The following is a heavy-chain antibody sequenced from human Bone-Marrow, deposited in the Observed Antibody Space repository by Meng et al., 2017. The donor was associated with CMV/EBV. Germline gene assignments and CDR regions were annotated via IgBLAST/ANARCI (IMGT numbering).Heavy chain of an antibody. Sequence: GESLKISCVASGLTFSNAWMSWVRQAPGKGLEWVGRIKTNTEGATTDYPAPVKGRFTISRDDSKNTLYLQMNSLRAEDTAVYYCTTAHSSVLDYWGQGTLVTVSS. D-gene: IGHD3-10*02. CDR2: IKTNTEGATT. J-gene: IGHJ4*02. V-gene: IGHV3-15*01. CDR3: TTAHSSVLDY. CDR1: GLTFSNAW.